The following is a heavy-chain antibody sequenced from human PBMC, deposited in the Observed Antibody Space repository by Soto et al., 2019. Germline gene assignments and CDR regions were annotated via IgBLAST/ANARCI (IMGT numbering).Heavy chain of an antibody. Sequence: GGSLRLSCAASGFTFSSYVMHWVRQARGKGLEWVATISYDGNNKNYADSVKGRFTISRDNSKNTLSLQMNSLRAEDTAVYYCARDGYCGGGTCYAHWFGPWGQGTQVTVS. CDR3: ARDGYCGGGTCYAHWFGP. J-gene: IGHJ5*02. D-gene: IGHD2-15*01. CDR2: ISYDGNNK. V-gene: IGHV3-30-3*01. CDR1: GFTFSSYV.